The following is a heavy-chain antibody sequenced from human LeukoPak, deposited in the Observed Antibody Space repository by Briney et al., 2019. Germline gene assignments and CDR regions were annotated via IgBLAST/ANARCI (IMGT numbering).Heavy chain of an antibody. CDR2: IYYRGST. V-gene: IGHV4-31*03. CDR3: ARDVGGIYCSGGSCYSDGVDV. CDR1: GGSISTGGYY. J-gene: IGHJ6*02. Sequence: PSQTLSLTCTVSGGSISTGGYYWSWIRQHPGKGLEWIGYIYYRGSTSYNPSLKSRITMSVDTSKNQFSLKLTSVTAADTAVYYCARDVGGIYCSGGSCYSDGVDVWGQGTTVTVSS. D-gene: IGHD2-15*01.